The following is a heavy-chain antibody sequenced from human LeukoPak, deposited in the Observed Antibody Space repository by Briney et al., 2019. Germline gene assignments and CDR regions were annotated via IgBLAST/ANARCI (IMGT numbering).Heavy chain of an antibody. D-gene: IGHD6-13*01. V-gene: IGHV1-2*02. CDR1: GYTFTSYY. J-gene: IGHJ6*04. CDR2: INPNSGGT. CDR3: ARGSGIAAAGTMDV. Sequence: GASVKVSCKASGYTFTSYYMHWVRQAPGQGLEWMGWINPNSGGTNYAQKFQGRVTMTRDTSISTAYMELSRLRSDDTAVYYCARGSGIAAAGTMDVWGKGTTVTVSS.